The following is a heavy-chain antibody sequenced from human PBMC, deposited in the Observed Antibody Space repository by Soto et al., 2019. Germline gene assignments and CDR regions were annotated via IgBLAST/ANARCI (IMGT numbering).Heavy chain of an antibody. CDR3: ARRRYCSGGSCYPKWFDP. CDR1: GGSISSSSYY. V-gene: IGHV4-39*01. D-gene: IGHD2-15*01. J-gene: IGHJ5*02. Sequence: PSETLSLTCTVSGGSISSSSYYWGWIRQPPGKGLEWIGSIYYSGSTYYKPSLKSRVTISVDTSKNQFSLKLSSVTAADTAVYYCARRRYCSGGSCYPKWFDPWGQGTLVTVSS. CDR2: IYYSGST.